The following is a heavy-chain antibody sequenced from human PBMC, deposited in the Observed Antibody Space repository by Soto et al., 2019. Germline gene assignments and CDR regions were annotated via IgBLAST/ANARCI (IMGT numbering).Heavy chain of an antibody. J-gene: IGHJ4*02. CDR1: GFTFSSYS. CDR2: ISSSSSTI. V-gene: IGHV3-48*01. CDR3: AREPRSLYCSSTSCLSSPLDY. Sequence: GSLRLSCAASGFTFSSYSMNWVRQAPGKGLEWVSYISSSSSTIYYADSVKGRFTISRDNAKNSLYLQMNSLRAEDTAVYYCAREPRSLYCSSTSCLSSPLDYWGQGTLVTVSS. D-gene: IGHD2-2*01.